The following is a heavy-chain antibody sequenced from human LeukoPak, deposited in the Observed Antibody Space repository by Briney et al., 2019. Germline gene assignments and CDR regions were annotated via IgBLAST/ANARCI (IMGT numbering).Heavy chain of an antibody. V-gene: IGHV3-64*01. CDR2: ISSNGGST. Sequence: GGSLRLSCAASGFTFSSYAMHWVRQAPGKGLEYVSAISSNGGSTYYANSVKGRFTISRDNSKNTLYLQMGSLRAEDMAVYYCAGEVAGTRALFYWGQGTLVTVSS. J-gene: IGHJ4*02. CDR1: GFTFSSYA. D-gene: IGHD6-19*01. CDR3: AGEVAGTRALFY.